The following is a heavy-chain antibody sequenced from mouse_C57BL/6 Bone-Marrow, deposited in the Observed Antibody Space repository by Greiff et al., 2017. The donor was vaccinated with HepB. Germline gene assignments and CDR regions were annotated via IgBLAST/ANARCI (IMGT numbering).Heavy chain of an antibody. Sequence: EVKVVESGGGLVKPGGSLKLSCAASGFTFSSYAMSWVRQTPEKRLEWVATISDGGSYTYYPDNVKGRFTISRDNAKNNLYLQMSHLKSEDTAMYYCARVHYGEGFAYWGQGTLVTVSA. CDR1: GFTFSSYA. CDR2: ISDGGSYT. V-gene: IGHV5-4*03. J-gene: IGHJ3*01. CDR3: ARVHYGEGFAY. D-gene: IGHD2-13*01.